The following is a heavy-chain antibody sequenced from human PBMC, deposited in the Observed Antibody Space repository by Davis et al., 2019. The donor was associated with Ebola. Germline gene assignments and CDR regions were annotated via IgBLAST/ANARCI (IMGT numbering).Heavy chain of an antibody. CDR3: ARDIQMDV. D-gene: IGHD5-18*01. CDR1: GGSISSSNW. J-gene: IGHJ6*02. CDR2: IYHSGST. Sequence: GSLRLSCTVSGGSISSSNWWSWVRQPPGKGLEWIGEIYHSGSTNYNPSLKSRVTISVDTSKNQFSLKLSSVTAADTAVYYCARDIQMDVWGQGTTVTVSS. V-gene: IGHV4-4*02.